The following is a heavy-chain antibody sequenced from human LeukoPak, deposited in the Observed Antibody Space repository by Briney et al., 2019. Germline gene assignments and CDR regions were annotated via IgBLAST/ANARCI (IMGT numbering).Heavy chain of an antibody. Sequence: ASVKVSCKASGYTFTGYYMHWVRQAPGQGLEWMGWINPNSGGTNYAQKFQGRVTMTRDTSISTAYMELSRLRSDDTAVYYCARDGYYYGSGSYFVRLFYWGQGTLVTVSS. CDR1: GYTFTGYY. CDR3: ARDGYYYGSGSYFVRLFY. D-gene: IGHD3-10*01. CDR2: INPNSGGT. V-gene: IGHV1-2*02. J-gene: IGHJ4*02.